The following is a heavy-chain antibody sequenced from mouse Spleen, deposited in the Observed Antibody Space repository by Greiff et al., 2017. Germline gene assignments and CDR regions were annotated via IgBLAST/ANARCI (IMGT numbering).Heavy chain of an antibody. J-gene: IGHJ3*01. CDR1: GYTFTDYE. CDR2: IDPETGGT. Sequence: VKLMESGAELVRPGASVTLSCKASGYTFTDYEMHWVKQTPVHGLEWIGAIDPETGGTAYNQKFKGKAILTADKSSSTAYMELRSLTSEDSAVYYCTRASLLAWFAYWGQGTLVTVSA. D-gene: IGHD1-1*01. CDR3: TRASLLAWFAY. V-gene: IGHV1-15*01.